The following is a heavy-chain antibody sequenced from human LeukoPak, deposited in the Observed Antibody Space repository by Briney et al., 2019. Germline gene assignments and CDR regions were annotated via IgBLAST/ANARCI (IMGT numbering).Heavy chain of an antibody. J-gene: IGHJ6*02. V-gene: IGHV3-48*01. CDR1: GFTFSNFR. Sequence: PGGSLRLSCAASGFTFSNFRMNWVRQAPGKGLEWVSYISTSGTTIYYADSVKGRFTISRDNAKDSLYLQMNSLRAEDTSVYYCAREDFGLDVWGQGTTVTVSS. CDR2: ISTSGTTI. CDR3: AREDFGLDV.